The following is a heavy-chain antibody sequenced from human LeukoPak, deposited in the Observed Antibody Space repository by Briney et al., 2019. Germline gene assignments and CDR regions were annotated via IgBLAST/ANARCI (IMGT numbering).Heavy chain of an antibody. D-gene: IGHD6-13*01. CDR2: INPNSGGT. V-gene: IGHV1-2*07. CDR3: ARGGSGVYTLTTSLFDL. CDR1: VYTFTPYY. Sequence: ASVKVSSKASVYTFTPYYMHWVRQAPGQRLQWMAWINPNSGGTNYAHKFQGRVTMTRDTPISTAYMDLSRLRSVEPALSYSARGGSGVYTLTTSLFDLWGRGTLVTVSS. J-gene: IGHJ5*02.